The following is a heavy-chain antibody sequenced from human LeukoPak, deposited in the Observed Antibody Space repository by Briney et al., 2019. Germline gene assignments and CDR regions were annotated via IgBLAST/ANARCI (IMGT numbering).Heavy chain of an antibody. J-gene: IGHJ4*02. Sequence: GGSLRLSCAASGFTFSSYGMHWVRQAPGKGLEWVAVISYDGSNKYYADSVKGRFTISRDNSKNTLYLQMNSLRAEDTAVYYCAKEHEESITMVDYFDYWGQGTLVTVSS. D-gene: IGHD3-10*01. V-gene: IGHV3-30*18. CDR2: ISYDGSNK. CDR3: AKEHEESITMVDYFDY. CDR1: GFTFSSYG.